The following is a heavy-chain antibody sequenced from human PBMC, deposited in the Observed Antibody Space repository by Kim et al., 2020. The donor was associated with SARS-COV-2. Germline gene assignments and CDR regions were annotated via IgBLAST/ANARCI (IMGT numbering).Heavy chain of an antibody. Sequence: DYAAPVKVRFPISRDDSKNTLYLQMNSLKTEDTAVYYCTTDLHYYPHSDIWGQGTMVTVSS. J-gene: IGHJ3*02. CDR3: TTDLHYYPHSDI. V-gene: IGHV3-15*01. D-gene: IGHD3-10*01.